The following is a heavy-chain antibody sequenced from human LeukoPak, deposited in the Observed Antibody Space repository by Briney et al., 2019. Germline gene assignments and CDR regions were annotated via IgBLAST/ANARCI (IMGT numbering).Heavy chain of an antibody. J-gene: IGHJ3*02. CDR1: RFTFTTFW. CDR3: ARPALFGEVFDT. CDR2: INQDGSMK. Sequence: GGSLRLSCAASRFTFTTFWMSWVRQAPGKGLAWVADINQDGSMKKYVDSVKGRFTISRDNAKSSLYLEMNSLRAEDTAVYYCARPALFGEVFDTWGQGTMVTVSS. D-gene: IGHD3-10*02. V-gene: IGHV3-7*01.